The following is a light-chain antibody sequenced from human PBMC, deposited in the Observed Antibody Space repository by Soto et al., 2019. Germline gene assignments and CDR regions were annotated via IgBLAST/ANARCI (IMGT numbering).Light chain of an antibody. CDR1: SSNIGSNT. V-gene: IGLV1-44*01. CDR2: GNN. CDR3: AAWDDSLNLLL. Sequence: HSVLTQPPSASGTPGQRVTVSCSGSSSNIGSNTVNWYQQLPGTAPKLLIYGNNQRPSGVPDRVSGSKSGTSASLAISGLQSEDEADYFCAAWDDSLNLLLFGGGTQLTVL. J-gene: IGLJ2*01.